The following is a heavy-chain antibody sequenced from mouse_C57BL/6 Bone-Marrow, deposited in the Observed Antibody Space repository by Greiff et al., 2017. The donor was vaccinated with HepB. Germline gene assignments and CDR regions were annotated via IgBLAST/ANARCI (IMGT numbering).Heavy chain of an antibody. CDR1: GYSITSGYY. D-gene: IGHD5-5*01. CDR2: ISYDGSN. CDR3: ARDQRLSSPYWYFDV. V-gene: IGHV3-6*01. J-gene: IGHJ1*03. Sequence: EVQLKESGPGLVKPSQSLSLTCSVTGYSITSGYYWNWIRQFPGNKLEWMGYISYDGSNNYNPSLKNRISITRDTSKNQFFLKLNAVTTEDTATYYCARDQRLSSPYWYFDVWGTGTTVTVSS.